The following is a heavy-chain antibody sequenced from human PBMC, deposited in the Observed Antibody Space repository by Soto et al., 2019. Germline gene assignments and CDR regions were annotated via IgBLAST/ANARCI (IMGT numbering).Heavy chain of an antibody. J-gene: IGHJ5*02. Sequence: QITLKESGPTLVKPTQTLTLTCTFSGFSLSTSGVGVGWIRQPPGKALEWLALIYWDDDKRYSPSLKSRLTITKDTSKNQVVLTMTNMDPVDTATYYCAHTRVQQLVEVWFDPWGQGTLVTVSS. CDR2: IYWDDDK. V-gene: IGHV2-5*02. CDR3: AHTRVQQLVEVWFDP. D-gene: IGHD6-13*01. CDR1: GFSLSTSGVG.